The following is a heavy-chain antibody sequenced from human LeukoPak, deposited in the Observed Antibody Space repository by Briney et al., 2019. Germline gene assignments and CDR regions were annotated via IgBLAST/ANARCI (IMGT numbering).Heavy chain of an antibody. J-gene: IGHJ4*02. Sequence: ASVKVSCKASGYTFTGYYMHWVRQAPGQGLEWMGWINSNSGGTNYAQKFQGRVTMTRDTSISTAYMELSRLRSDDTAVYYCARGPYYDFWSGYYTGPLIIDYWGQGTLVTVSS. V-gene: IGHV1-2*02. CDR2: INSNSGGT. CDR3: ARGPYYDFWSGYYTGPLIIDY. D-gene: IGHD3-3*01. CDR1: GYTFTGYY.